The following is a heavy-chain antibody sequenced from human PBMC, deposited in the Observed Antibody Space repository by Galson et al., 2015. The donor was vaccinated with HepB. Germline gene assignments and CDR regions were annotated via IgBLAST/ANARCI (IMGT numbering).Heavy chain of an antibody. CDR2: ISAYNGNT. J-gene: IGHJ5*02. CDR3: ARGLTGYRTGWFDP. V-gene: IGHV1-18*01. Sequence: SVKVSCKASGYTFTSYGVSWVRQAAGQGLEWMGWISAYNGNTNYAQKLQDRVTMTTDTSTSTAYMELRSLRSDDTAVYYCARGLTGYRTGWFDPWGQGTLVTVSS. CDR1: GYTFTSYG. D-gene: IGHD3-9*01.